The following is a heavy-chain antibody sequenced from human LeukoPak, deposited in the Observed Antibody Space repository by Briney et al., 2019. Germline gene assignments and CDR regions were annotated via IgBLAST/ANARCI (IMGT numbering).Heavy chain of an antibody. CDR3: ARTPIAARQIDY. J-gene: IGHJ4*02. D-gene: IGHD6-6*01. CDR1: GFTFSSYA. CDR2: ISYDGSNK. Sequence: GGSLRLSCAASGFTFSSYAMHWVRQAPGKGLEWVAVISYDGSNKYYADSVKGRFTISRDNSKNTLYLQMNSLRAADTAVYYCARTPIAARQIDYWGQGTLVTVSS. V-gene: IGHV3-30-3*01.